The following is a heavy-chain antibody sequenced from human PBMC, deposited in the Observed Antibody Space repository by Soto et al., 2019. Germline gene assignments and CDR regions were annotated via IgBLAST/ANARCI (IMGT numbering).Heavy chain of an antibody. CDR2: ISGSGGST. CDR3: AKASMVRGVNSLWDY. CDR1: GFTFSSYA. V-gene: IGHV3-23*01. D-gene: IGHD3-10*01. J-gene: IGHJ4*02. Sequence: PGGSLRLSCAASGFTFSSYAMSWVRQAPGKGLEWVSAISGSGGSTYYADSVKGRFTISRDNSKNTLYLQMNSLRAEDTAVYYCAKASMVRGVNSLWDYWGQGTLVTVSS.